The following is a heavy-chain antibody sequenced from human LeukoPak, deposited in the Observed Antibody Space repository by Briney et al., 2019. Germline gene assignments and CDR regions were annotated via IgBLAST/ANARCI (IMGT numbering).Heavy chain of an antibody. CDR2: IRSKAYGGTT. D-gene: IGHD3-3*01. CDR3: AREFLEWLLYADY. V-gene: IGHV3-49*04. CDR1: GFTFGDYA. Sequence: GGSLRLSCTASGFTFGDYAMSWVRQAPGKGLEWVGFIRSKAYGGTTEYAASVKGRFTISRDDSKSIAYPQMNSLKTEDTAVYYCAREFLEWLLYADYWGQGTLVTVSS. J-gene: IGHJ4*02.